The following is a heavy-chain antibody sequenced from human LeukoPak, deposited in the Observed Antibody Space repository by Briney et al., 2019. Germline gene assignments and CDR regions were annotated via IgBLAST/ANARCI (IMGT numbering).Heavy chain of an antibody. Sequence: SETLSLTCTVSGGSISSSNYYWGWIRQPPGKGLEWIGSIYDSGSTYYNPSLKSLVTISVDTSKNQFSLKLSSVTAADRAMYYCAGSYYRQNWFDPWGQGALVTVSS. D-gene: IGHD3-10*01. CDR2: IYDSGST. J-gene: IGHJ5*02. V-gene: IGHV4-39*01. CDR3: AGSYYRQNWFDP. CDR1: GGSISSSNYY.